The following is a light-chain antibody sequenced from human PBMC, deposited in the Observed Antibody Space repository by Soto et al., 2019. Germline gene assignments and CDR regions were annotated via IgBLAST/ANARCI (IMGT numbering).Light chain of an antibody. CDR1: QSVSSN. Sequence: EIVMTQSPATLSVSPGERATLSSRASQSVSSNLAWYQQKPGQAPRLLIYGASTRATGIPARFSGSGSGTEFTLTISSLQSEDFAVYYCQQYNNWPLTFGGGTKVEIK. CDR2: GAS. V-gene: IGKV3-15*01. J-gene: IGKJ4*01. CDR3: QQYNNWPLT.